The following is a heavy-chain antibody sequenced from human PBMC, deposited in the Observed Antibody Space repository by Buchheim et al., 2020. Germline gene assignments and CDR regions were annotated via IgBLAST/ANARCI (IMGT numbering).Heavy chain of an antibody. CDR1: GYTFTGYY. V-gene: IGHV1-2*04. J-gene: IGHJ6*02. Sequence: QVQLVQSGAEVKKPGASVKVSCKASGYTFTGYYMHWVRQAPGQGLEWMGWINPNSGGTNYAQKFQGWVTMTRDTSISTAYMELSRLRSDDTAVYYCARVVRDSSGYYNGDYYYGMDVWGQGTT. CDR3: ARVVRDSSGYYNGDYYYGMDV. CDR2: INPNSGGT. D-gene: IGHD3-22*01.